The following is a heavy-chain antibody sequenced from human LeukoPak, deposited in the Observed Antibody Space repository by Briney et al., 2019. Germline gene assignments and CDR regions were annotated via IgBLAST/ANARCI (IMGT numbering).Heavy chain of an antibody. CDR2: IFYSGST. J-gene: IGHJ4*02. Sequence: SQTLSLTCTVSGGSISSGSYYWGWIRQPPGKGLEWIGNIFYSGSTHYNPSLKSRVTISVDTSKNQFSLKLNSVTAADTAVYHCAGLVVGTATIDYWGQGTLVTVSS. CDR1: GGSISSGSYY. CDR3: AGLVVGTATIDY. D-gene: IGHD2-21*02. V-gene: IGHV4-39*01.